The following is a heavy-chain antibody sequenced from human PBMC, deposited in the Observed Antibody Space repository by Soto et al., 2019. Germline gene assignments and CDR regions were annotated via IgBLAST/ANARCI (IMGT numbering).Heavy chain of an antibody. CDR3: ARARTIFGVVTDPLFDY. D-gene: IGHD3-3*01. CDR1: GYTFTSYY. V-gene: IGHV1-46*01. Sequence: ASVKVSCKASGYTFTSYYMHWVRQAPGQGLEWMGIINPSGGSTSYAQKFQGRVTMTRDTSASTAYMELSSLRSEDTAVYYCARARTIFGVVTDPLFDYWGQGTLVTVSS. J-gene: IGHJ4*02. CDR2: INPSGGST.